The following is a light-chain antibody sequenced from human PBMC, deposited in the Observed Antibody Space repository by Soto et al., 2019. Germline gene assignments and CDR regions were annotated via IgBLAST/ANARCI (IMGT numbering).Light chain of an antibody. CDR2: AAS. Sequence: DLQMTQSPSSLSASVGDRVTITCRASQDISHYLAWYQQKPGKVPKLLIYAASGLQSGVPSRFIGSGSGTDFTLTISSLQPEDAATYYCQKYVNAPKSFGQGTKLEIK. CDR3: QKYVNAPKS. V-gene: IGKV1-27*01. J-gene: IGKJ2*01. CDR1: QDISHY.